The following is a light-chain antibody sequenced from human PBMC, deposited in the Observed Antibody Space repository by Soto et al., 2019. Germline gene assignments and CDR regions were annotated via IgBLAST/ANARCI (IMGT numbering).Light chain of an antibody. CDR3: QQRSNGLT. CDR2: DAS. J-gene: IGKJ4*01. Sequence: EIVLTQATATLSLSPGERATLSCRASQSVSTYLAWYQQQPGRAPRLLIYDASTRDTGIPTRFSGSGSGTDFTLTISNLEPEDFAVYYCQQRSNGLTFGGGTKVAIK. V-gene: IGKV3-11*01. CDR1: QSVSTY.